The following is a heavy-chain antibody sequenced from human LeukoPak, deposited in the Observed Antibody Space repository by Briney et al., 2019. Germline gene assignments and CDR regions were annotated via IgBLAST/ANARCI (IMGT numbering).Heavy chain of an antibody. V-gene: IGHV3-30-3*01. CDR2: ISYDGSNK. CDR3: AKDSWNYYYDSSLKYYFDY. CDR1: GFTFSSYA. D-gene: IGHD3-22*01. J-gene: IGHJ4*02. Sequence: GGSLRLSCAASGFTFSSYAMHWGRQAPGKGLEWVAVISYDGSNKYYADSVKGRFTISRDNSKNTLYLQMNSLRAEDTAVYYCAKDSWNYYYDSSLKYYFDYWGQGTLVSVSS.